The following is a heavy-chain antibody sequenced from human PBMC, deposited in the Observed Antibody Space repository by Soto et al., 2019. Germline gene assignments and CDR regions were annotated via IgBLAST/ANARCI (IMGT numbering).Heavy chain of an antibody. CDR1: GGSIRNNNYY. D-gene: IGHD2-21*01. J-gene: IGHJ6*02. Sequence: QLQLQESGPGLVKPSETLSLTCTVSGGSIRNNNYYWGWIRKPPGKGLEWIGNIYYRGSTYYNPSHQSRVTLSVDTANNQFSLKLRCVTAADAAVYHCARQNSRGMHVWGQGTTVTVSS. CDR3: ARQNSRGMHV. CDR2: IYYRGST. V-gene: IGHV4-39*01.